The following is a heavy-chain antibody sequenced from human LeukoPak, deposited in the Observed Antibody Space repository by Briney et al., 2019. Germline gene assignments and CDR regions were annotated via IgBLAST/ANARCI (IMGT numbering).Heavy chain of an antibody. V-gene: IGHV3-21*01. CDR2: ISSSSSYI. Sequence: GGSLRLSCAASGFTFSSYSMNWVRQAPGKGLEWVSSISSSSSYIYYADSVKGRFTISRDKAKNSLYLQMNSLRAEDTAVYYCARVVYGDYSYFQHWGQGTLVTVSS. D-gene: IGHD4-17*01. J-gene: IGHJ1*01. CDR1: GFTFSSYS. CDR3: ARVVYGDYSYFQH.